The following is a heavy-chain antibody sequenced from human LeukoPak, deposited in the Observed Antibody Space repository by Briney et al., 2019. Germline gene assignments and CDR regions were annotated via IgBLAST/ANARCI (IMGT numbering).Heavy chain of an antibody. D-gene: IGHD6-19*01. V-gene: IGHV4-4*09. CDR1: GGSISSYY. Sequence: KASESLSLTCTVSGGSISSYYWSWIRQPPGKGLEWIGYIYTSGSTNYNPSLKSRVTISVDTSKNQFSLKLSSVTAADTAVYYCASGWYSANWFDPWGQGTLVTVSS. CDR2: IYTSGST. CDR3: ASGWYSANWFDP. J-gene: IGHJ5*02.